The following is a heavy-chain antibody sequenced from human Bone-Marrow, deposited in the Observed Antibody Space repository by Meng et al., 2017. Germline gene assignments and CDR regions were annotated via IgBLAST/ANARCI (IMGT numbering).Heavy chain of an antibody. CDR3: ARDPNDNEIYGSGSYYKESDY. V-gene: IGHV1-2*06. Sequence: ASVKVSCKASGYTFTGYYMHWVRQAPGQGLEWRGRINPNSGGTNYAQKFQGRVTMTRDTSISTAYMELSRLRSDDTAVYYCARDPNDNEIYGSGSYYKESDYWGQGTLVTVSS. CDR2: INPNSGGT. J-gene: IGHJ4*02. D-gene: IGHD3-10*01. CDR1: GYTFTGYY.